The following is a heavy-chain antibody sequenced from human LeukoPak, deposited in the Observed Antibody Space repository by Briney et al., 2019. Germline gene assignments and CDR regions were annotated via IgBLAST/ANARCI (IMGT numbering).Heavy chain of an antibody. CDR1: GFTFSSYA. V-gene: IGHV3-23*01. J-gene: IGHJ3*02. CDR2: ISGSGGST. CDR3: AKKHYGSGSKPLNDAFDI. D-gene: IGHD3-10*01. Sequence: PGGSLRLSCAASGFTFSSYAMSWVRQAPGKGLEWVSAISGSGGSTYYADSVKGRFTISRDNSKNTLYLQMNSLRAEDTAVYYCAKKHYGSGSKPLNDAFDIWGQGTMVTVSS.